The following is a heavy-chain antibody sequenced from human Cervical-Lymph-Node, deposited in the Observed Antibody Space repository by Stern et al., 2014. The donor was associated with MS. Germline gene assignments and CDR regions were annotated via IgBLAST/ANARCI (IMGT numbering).Heavy chain of an antibody. CDR3: GRLIYGYRLGYIDS. V-gene: IGHV5-51*03. CDR2: FYPGDSDA. CDR1: GYSFSSFW. J-gene: IGHJ5*01. Sequence: EVQLVESGAEVKKPGESLKISCKGSGYSFSSFWIGWVRQMPGKGLEWMGVFYPGDSDAKYSPSFQGQVSISVDESTDTAFVQWNGLKASDTAIYYCGRLIYGYRLGYIDSWGQGTLVTVSS. D-gene: IGHD5-18*01.